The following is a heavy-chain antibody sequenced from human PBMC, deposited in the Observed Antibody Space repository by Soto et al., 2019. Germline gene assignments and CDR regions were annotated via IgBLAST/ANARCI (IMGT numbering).Heavy chain of an antibody. V-gene: IGHV4-39*01. Sequence: SETLSLTCTVSGGSISSSSYYWGWIRQPPGKGLEWIGSIYYSGSTYYNPSLKSRVTISVDTSKNQFSLKLSSVTAADTAVYYCARHLITYYDFWGIYGMDVWGQGTTVTVSS. CDR1: GGSISSSSYY. CDR3: ARHLITYYDFWGIYGMDV. J-gene: IGHJ6*02. CDR2: IYYSGST. D-gene: IGHD3-3*01.